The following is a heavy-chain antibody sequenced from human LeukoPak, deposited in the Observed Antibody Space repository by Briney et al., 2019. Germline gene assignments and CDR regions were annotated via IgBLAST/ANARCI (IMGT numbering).Heavy chain of an antibody. CDR3: ARSCSGGSCLLPRLIQNYYYGMDV. Sequence: GASVKVSCQASGYNFKTHAFSWVRQVPGQGLEWMGWISGYNGNTAYAQKFQGRVTMTKDTSTTTAYMELRGLTSDDTAVYYCARSCSGGSCLLPRLIQNYYYGMDVWGQGTTVTVSS. CDR1: GYNFKTHA. V-gene: IGHV1-18*01. CDR2: ISGYNGNT. D-gene: IGHD2-15*01. J-gene: IGHJ6*02.